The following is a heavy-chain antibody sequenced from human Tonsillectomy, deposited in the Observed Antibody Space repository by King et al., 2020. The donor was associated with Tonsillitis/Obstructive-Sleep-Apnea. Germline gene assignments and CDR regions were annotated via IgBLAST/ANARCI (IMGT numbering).Heavy chain of an antibody. D-gene: IGHD3-22*01. J-gene: IGHJ4*02. Sequence: ITLKESGPTLVKPTQTLTLTCSFSGFSLSTSGVGVGWIRQPPGKALEWLALIYWDDDKRYSPSLKSRLTNTKDTSKNQVVLTMTNMDPVETATYYCAHGAQYYYDSSGYYGYYFDYWGQGTLVTVSS. CDR1: GFSLSTSGVG. CDR3: AHGAQYYYDSSGYYGYYFDY. CDR2: IYWDDDK. V-gene: IGHV2-5*02.